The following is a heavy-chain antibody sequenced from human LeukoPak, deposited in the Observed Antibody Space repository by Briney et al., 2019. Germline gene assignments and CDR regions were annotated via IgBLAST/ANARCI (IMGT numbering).Heavy chain of an antibody. CDR1: GFTFSSYG. J-gene: IGHJ6*03. D-gene: IGHD2-15*01. CDR2: ISYDGSNK. Sequence: GGSLRLSYAASGFTFSSYGMHWVRQAPGKGLEWVAVISYDGSNKYYADSVKGRFTISRDNSKNTLYLQMNSLRAEDTAVYYCAKEGSSGRNYYYYYMDVWGKGTTVTVSS. CDR3: AKEGSSGRNYYYYYMDV. V-gene: IGHV3-30*18.